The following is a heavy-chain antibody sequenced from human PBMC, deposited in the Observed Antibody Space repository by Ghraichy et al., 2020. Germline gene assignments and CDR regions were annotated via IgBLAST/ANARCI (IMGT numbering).Heavy chain of an antibody. V-gene: IGHV4-34*01. D-gene: IGHD1-7*01. CDR3: ARGPHTPISGWNYVGDY. Sequence: SETLYLTCAVYGGSFSGYYWSWIRQPPGKGLEWIGEINHSRSTNYNPSLKSRVTISVDTSKNQFSLKLSTVTAADTAVYYCARGPHTPISGWNYVGDYWGQGTLVTVSS. CDR2: INHSRST. CDR1: GGSFSGYY. J-gene: IGHJ4*02.